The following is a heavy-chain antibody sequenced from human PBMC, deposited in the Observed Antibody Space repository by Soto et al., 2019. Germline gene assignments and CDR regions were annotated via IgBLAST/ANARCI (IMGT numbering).Heavy chain of an antibody. Sequence: ESGGGVVQPGRSLRLSCAASGFTFSSYAMHWVRQAPGKGLEWVAVISYDGSNKYYADSVKGRFTISRDNSKNTLYLQMNSLRAEDTAVYYCARGATVTTGAFDIWGQGTMVTVSS. CDR2: ISYDGSNK. J-gene: IGHJ3*02. CDR3: ARGATVTTGAFDI. CDR1: GFTFSSYA. D-gene: IGHD4-17*01. V-gene: IGHV3-30-3*01.